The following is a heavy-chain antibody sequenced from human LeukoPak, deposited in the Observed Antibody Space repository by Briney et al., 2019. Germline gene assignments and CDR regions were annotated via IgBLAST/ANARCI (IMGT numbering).Heavy chain of an antibody. V-gene: IGHV4-59*08. CDR2: IYYSGST. Sequence: SETLSLTCTVSGGSISSYYWSWIRQPPGKGLEWIGYIYYSGSTNYNPSLKSRVTISVDTSKNQFSLKLSSVTAADTTVYYCARLLGSTSLYSDYWGQGTLVTVSS. D-gene: IGHD2-2*01. CDR1: GGSISSYY. CDR3: ARLLGSTSLYSDY. J-gene: IGHJ4*02.